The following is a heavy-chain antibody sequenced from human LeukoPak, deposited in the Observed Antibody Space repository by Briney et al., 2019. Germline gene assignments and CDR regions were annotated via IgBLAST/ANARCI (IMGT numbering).Heavy chain of an antibody. Sequence: GGSLRLSCAASGFTFSSYAMSWVRQAPGKGLEWVSAISGSGGGTYYADSVKGRFTISRDNSKNTLYLQMNSLRAEDTAVYYCAKDPADPPYCGGDCYFDYWGQGTLVTVSS. D-gene: IGHD2-21*02. CDR3: AKDPADPPYCGGDCYFDY. CDR1: GFTFSSYA. CDR2: ISGSGGGT. J-gene: IGHJ4*02. V-gene: IGHV3-23*01.